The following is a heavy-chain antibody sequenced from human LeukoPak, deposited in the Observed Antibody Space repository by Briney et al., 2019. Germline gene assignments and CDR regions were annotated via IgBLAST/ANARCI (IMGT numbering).Heavy chain of an antibody. CDR3: ARNPTGPYSSSSRVY. CDR1: GYSISSGYY. Sequence: SETLSLTCAVSGYSISSGYYWGWIRQPPGKGLEWIGSIYHSGSTYYNPSLKSRVTISVDTSKNQFSLKLSSVTAADTAVYYCARNPTGPYSSSSRVYWGQGTLVTVSS. CDR2: IYHSGST. D-gene: IGHD6-6*01. J-gene: IGHJ4*02. V-gene: IGHV4-38-2*01.